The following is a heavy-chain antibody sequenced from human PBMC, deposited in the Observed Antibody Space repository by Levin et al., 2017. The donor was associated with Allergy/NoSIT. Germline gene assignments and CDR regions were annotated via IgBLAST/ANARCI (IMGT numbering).Heavy chain of an antibody. CDR2: ISGSGGST. Sequence: GESLKISCAASGFTFSSYAMSWVRQAPGKGLEWVSAISGSGGSTYYADSVKGRFTISRDNSKNTLYLQMNSLRAEDTAVYYCAKPNVLKGSYLGIRVPDYWGQGTLVTVSS. V-gene: IGHV3-23*01. CDR3: AKPNVLKGSYLGIRVPDY. J-gene: IGHJ4*02. D-gene: IGHD1-26*01. CDR1: GFTFSSYA.